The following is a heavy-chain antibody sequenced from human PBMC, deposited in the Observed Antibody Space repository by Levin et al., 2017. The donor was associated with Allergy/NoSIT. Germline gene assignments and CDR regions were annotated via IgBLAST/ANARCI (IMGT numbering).Heavy chain of an antibody. CDR3: ARGRVAGLTYSFDY. D-gene: IGHD6-19*01. V-gene: IGHV4-34*01. CDR2: INHSGRS. J-gene: IGHJ4*02. CDR1: GESFSGYY. Sequence: KPSETLSLTCAVYGESFSGYYWSWIRQPPGKGLEWIGEINHSGRSNYNPSLKSRVTISVDTSKNQFSLKLSSVTAADSAVYYCARGRVAGLTYSFDYWGQGTLVTVSS.